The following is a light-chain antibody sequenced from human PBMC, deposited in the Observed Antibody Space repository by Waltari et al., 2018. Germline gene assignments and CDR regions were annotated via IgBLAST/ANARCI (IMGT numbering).Light chain of an antibody. Sequence: IVVTQSADSLAVSLGERATINCKSSQSVLYTPNNHDYLAWYHQTPGQPPKLLIHRASPREFGVPDRFSGSGSGTDFTLTISSLQAEDVATYYCHQYFSVPLTFGGGTRVEIK. CDR3: HQYFSVPLT. J-gene: IGKJ4*01. CDR2: RAS. V-gene: IGKV4-1*01. CDR1: QSVLYTPNNHDY.